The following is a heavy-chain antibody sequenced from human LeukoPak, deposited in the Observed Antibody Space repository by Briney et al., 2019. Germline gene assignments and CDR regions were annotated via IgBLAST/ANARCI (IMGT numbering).Heavy chain of an antibody. Sequence: HAGGSLRLSCAASGFSFSSHWVHWVRQAPGKGLVWASRISDDGRYTSNVDSVKGRFTISRDNVNNMLYLHMNSLGAEDTAVYYYASFGITCRFSYWGQGTLVTVSS. D-gene: IGHD1-14*01. V-gene: IGHV3-74*01. CDR1: GFSFSSHW. CDR3: ASFGITCRFSY. CDR2: ISDDGRYT. J-gene: IGHJ4*02.